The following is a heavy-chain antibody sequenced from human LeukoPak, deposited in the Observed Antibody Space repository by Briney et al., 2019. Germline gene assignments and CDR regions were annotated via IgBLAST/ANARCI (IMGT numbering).Heavy chain of an antibody. V-gene: IGHV3-23*01. CDR2: ISGSGGST. CDR1: GFTFSSYA. J-gene: IGHJ3*02. Sequence: GGSLRLSCAASGFTFSSYAMSWVRQAPGKGLEWVSAISGSGGSTYYADSVKGRFTISRDNSKNTLYLQMNSLRAEDTAVYYCAKGLYGGNSGDAFDIWGQGQWSPSLQ. D-gene: IGHD4-23*01. CDR3: AKGLYGGNSGDAFDI.